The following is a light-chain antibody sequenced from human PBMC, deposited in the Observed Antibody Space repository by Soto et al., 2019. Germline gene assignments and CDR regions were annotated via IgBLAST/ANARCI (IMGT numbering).Light chain of an antibody. CDR3: QVWDSSSDQV. CDR2: DDS. Sequence: SYELTQPPSVSVAPGQTARITCGGNNIGSKSVHWYQHKPGQAPVLVVYDDSDRPSGIPERFSGSNSGNTATLTISRVEAGDEADYYCQVWDSSSDQVFGTGTKLTVL. CDR1: NIGSKS. J-gene: IGLJ1*01. V-gene: IGLV3-21*02.